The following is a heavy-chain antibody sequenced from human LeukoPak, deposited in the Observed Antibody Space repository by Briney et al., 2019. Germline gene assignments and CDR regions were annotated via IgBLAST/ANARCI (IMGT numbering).Heavy chain of an antibody. CDR3: ARDLENCSGGSCYYYYYGMDV. J-gene: IGHJ6*02. CDR2: ISSSSSYI. V-gene: IGHV3-21*01. Sequence: GGPLRFSCAASGFTFSSYSMNWVRQAPGKGLEWVSSISSSSSYIYYADSVKGRFTISRDNSKNTLYLQMNSLRAEDTAVYYCARDLENCSGGSCYYYYYGMDVWGQGTTVTVSS. CDR1: GFTFSSYS. D-gene: IGHD2-15*01.